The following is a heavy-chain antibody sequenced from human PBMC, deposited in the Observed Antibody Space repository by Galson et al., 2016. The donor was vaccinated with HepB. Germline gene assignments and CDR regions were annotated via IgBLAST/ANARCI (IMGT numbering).Heavy chain of an antibody. J-gene: IGHJ4*02. CDR2: MTPNSGNT. Sequence: SVKVSCKASGYTFTNYDFNWVRQAPGQGLEWLGWMTPNSGNTGYAQKFQGRLSLTRDISTSTAYMELSSLTPDDTAVYYFARNRAFTGDFDYWGQGTLVTVSS. V-gene: IGHV1-8*02. CDR1: GYTFTNYD. CDR3: ARNRAFTGDFDY. D-gene: IGHD7-27*01.